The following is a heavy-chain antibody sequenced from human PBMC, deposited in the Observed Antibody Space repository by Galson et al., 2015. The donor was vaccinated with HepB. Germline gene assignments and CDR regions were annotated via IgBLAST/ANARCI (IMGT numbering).Heavy chain of an antibody. D-gene: IGHD6-13*01. CDR1: GFTFSSYG. J-gene: IGHJ4*02. Sequence: SLRLSCAASGFTFSSYGMHWVRQAPGKGLEWVAFIRYDGSNKYYADSVKGRFTISRDNSKNTLYLQMNSLRAEDTAVYYCAKDAASSSWFDHFDYWGQGTLVTVSS. V-gene: IGHV3-30*02. CDR2: IRYDGSNK. CDR3: AKDAASSSWFDHFDY.